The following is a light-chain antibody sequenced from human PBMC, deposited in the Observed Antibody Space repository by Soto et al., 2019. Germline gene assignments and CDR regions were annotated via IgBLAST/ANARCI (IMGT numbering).Light chain of an antibody. V-gene: IGKV3-15*01. J-gene: IGKJ5*01. CDR1: QSVSSN. CDR3: EQYGSSPPSIT. CDR2: GAS. Sequence: ETVMTQSPATLSVSPGERATLSCRASQSVSSNLAWYQQKFGQAPRLLIYGASTRATDIPARFTGSGSGTDLTLTISSLEPEDFAVYYCEQYGSSPPSITFGQGTRLEIK.